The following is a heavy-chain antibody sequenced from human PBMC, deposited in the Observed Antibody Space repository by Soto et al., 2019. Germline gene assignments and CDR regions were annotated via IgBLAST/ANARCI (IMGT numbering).Heavy chain of an antibody. D-gene: IGHD3-10*01. CDR2: ISWNRGSI. CDR3: AKNMAVRPHYGMDV. Sequence: EVQLVESGGGLVQPGRSMRLSCAASGFTFDDYAMPWVRQAPGKGLEGVSGISWNRGSIGYADSVKGRFTISRDNATNSLYVQMISLRAEDTALYYCAKNMAVRPHYGMDVWGQGTTVTVSS. CDR1: GFTFDDYA. V-gene: IGHV3-9*01. J-gene: IGHJ6*02.